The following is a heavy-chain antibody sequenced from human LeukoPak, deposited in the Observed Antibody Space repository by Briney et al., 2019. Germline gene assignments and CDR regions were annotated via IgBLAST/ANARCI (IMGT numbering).Heavy chain of an antibody. Sequence: PSETLSLTCTVSGGSISSYYWTWIRQPPGKGLEWIGYIYYSGSTNYNPSLKSRVTISADTSKDQFSLRLSSVTAADTAVYYCARGRFSNYGSSYFFDCWGQGTLVTVSS. CDR1: GGSISSYY. CDR3: ARGRFSNYGSSYFFDC. V-gene: IGHV4-59*01. J-gene: IGHJ4*02. CDR2: IYYSGST. D-gene: IGHD4-11*01.